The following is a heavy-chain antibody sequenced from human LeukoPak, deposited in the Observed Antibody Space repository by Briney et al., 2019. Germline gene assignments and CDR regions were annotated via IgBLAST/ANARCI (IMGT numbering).Heavy chain of an antibody. CDR1: GFTVSSNY. CDR3: ARGRSEAGGDYYMDL. V-gene: IGHV3-66*01. J-gene: IGHJ6*03. Sequence: GGSLRLSCAASGFTVSSNYMSWVREAPGKGLEWVSVIYSGGSTYYADSVKGRFTISRDNSKNTLYLQMNSLRAEDTAVYYCARGRSEAGGDYYMDLWGKGTTVTISS. CDR2: IYSGGST. D-gene: IGHD6-13*01.